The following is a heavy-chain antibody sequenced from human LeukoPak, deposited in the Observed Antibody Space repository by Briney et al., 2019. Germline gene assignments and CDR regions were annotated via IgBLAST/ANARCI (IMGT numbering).Heavy chain of an antibody. D-gene: IGHD5-12*01. CDR2: IYYSGST. CDR3: ARVRGYGPGRDAFDI. J-gene: IGHJ3*02. Sequence: SETLSLTCTVSGGSISSGGYYWSWIRQHPGKGLEWIGYIYYSGSTHYNPSLKSRVTISVDTSKNQFSLKLSSVTAADTAVYYCARVRGYGPGRDAFDIWGQGTMVTVSS. V-gene: IGHV4-31*03. CDR1: GGSISSGGYY.